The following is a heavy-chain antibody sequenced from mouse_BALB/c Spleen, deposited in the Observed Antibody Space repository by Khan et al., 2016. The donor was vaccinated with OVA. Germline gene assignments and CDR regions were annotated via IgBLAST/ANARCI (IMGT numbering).Heavy chain of an antibody. CDR3: ASHLTGSFAY. V-gene: IGHV5-6*01. D-gene: IGHD4-1*01. CDR1: GFTFSSYS. J-gene: IGHJ3*01. CDR2: ISSDGDYP. Sequence: EVQVVESGGDLVKPGGSLKLSCAASGFTFSSYSMSWVRQTPDKRLEWVATISSDGDYPYFPDSVKGRFTISRDNAKNTLNLQISSLKSEDTALYYCASHLTGSFAYWGQGTLVTVSA.